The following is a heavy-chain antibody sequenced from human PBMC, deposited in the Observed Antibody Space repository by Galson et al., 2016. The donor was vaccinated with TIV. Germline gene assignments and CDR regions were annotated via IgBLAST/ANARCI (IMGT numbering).Heavy chain of an antibody. J-gene: IGHJ4*02. D-gene: IGHD1-7*01. Sequence: SLRLSCAASGFTFDSYTFHWVRQTPGKGLEWVAIISHDGNNKDFAYSVQGRFTISRDSSKNTVFLQMNSLRLEDTAVYYCTRDGRGNWKYVDYFDYWGPGTVVTVSS. CDR1: GFTFDSYT. V-gene: IGHV3-30-3*01. CDR3: TRDGRGNWKYVDYFDY. CDR2: ISHDGNNK.